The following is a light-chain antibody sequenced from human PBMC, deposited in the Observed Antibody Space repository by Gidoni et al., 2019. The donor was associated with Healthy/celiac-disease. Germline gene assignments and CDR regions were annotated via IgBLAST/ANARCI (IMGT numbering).Light chain of an antibody. CDR2: DDS. J-gene: IGLJ1*01. CDR1: NIGNKG. CDR3: QVWDSSSDHYV. Sequence: SYVLTQPPSVSVAPGKTARITCGGNNIGNKGVHWYQQKPGQAPVLVIYDDSDRPSGIPERFSGSNSGNTATLTISRVEAGDEADYHCQVWDSSSDHYVFGTGTKVTVL. V-gene: IGLV3-21*04.